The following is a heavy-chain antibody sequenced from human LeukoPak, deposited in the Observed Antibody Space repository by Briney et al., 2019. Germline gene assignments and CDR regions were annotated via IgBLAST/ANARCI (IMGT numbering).Heavy chain of an antibody. J-gene: IGHJ4*02. D-gene: IGHD3-22*01. CDR1: GFTVSNSY. Sequence: GGSLRLSCAASGFTVSNSYMSWVRQAPGKGLEWVSVIYSGGITYYADSVKGRFTTSRDNSKNTVYLQMNILRAEDTAVYYCATGVSSTLLLGYWGPGTLVTVSS. CDR3: ATGVSSTLLLGY. V-gene: IGHV3-66*01. CDR2: IYSGGIT.